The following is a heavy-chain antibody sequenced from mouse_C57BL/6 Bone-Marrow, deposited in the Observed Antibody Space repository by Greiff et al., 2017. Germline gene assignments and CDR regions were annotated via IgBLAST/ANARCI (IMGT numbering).Heavy chain of an antibody. CDR1: GYTFTDYY. D-gene: IGHD2-3*01. CDR2: INPYNGGT. Sequence: VQLQQSGPVLVKPGASVKMSCKASGYTFTDYYMNWVKQSHGKSLEWIGVINPYNGGTSYNQKFKGKATLTVDKSSSTAYMELNSLTSEDSAVSYCERFYDGYRYYFDYWGQGTTLTVSS. CDR3: ERFYDGYRYYFDY. V-gene: IGHV1-19*01. J-gene: IGHJ2*01.